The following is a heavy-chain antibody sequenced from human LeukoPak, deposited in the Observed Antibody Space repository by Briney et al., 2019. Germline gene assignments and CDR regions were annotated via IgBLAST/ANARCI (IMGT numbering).Heavy chain of an antibody. CDR1: GYTFSRSG. D-gene: IGHD3-10*01. CDR2: ILTDGSRQ. J-gene: IGHJ6*02. Sequence: GGSLRLTCVASGYTFSRSGMHWVRHAPGKGLEWVARILTDGSRQYYGDSVKGRFTIARENSKNTLFLEMNSVRVEDTAVYYCVKSSGTEVYGMDAGGQGTTVTVSS. V-gene: IGHV3-30*02. CDR3: VKSSGTEVYGMDA.